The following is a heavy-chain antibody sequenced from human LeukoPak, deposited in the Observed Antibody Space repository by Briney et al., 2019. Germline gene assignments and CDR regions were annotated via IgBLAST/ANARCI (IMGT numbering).Heavy chain of an antibody. D-gene: IGHD3-16*02. J-gene: IGHJ4*01. CDR2: MNPNSGNT. Sequence: ASVKVSCKASGYTFTSYDINWVRQATGQGLEWMGWMNPNSGNTGYAQKFQGRVTMTRNTSISTAYMDLSSLRSEDTAVYYCASSVGHDYVWGSYPHQLDYWGPGTLVTGSS. V-gene: IGHV1-8*01. CDR1: GYTFTSYD. CDR3: ASSVGHDYVWGSYPHQLDY.